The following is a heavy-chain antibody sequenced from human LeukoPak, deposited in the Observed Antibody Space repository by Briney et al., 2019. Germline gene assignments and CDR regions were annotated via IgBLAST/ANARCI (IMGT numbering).Heavy chain of an antibody. CDR1: GFTLSSYG. CDR3: AKAPVRGVISHLDY. Sequence: GGSLRLSRAASGFTLSSYGMHWVRQAPGKGLEWVAFIRYDGSNKYYAGSVKGRFTISRDNSENTLWLQMTSLRAEDTAVYYCAKAPVRGVISHLDYWGQGTLVTVSS. V-gene: IGHV3-30*02. D-gene: IGHD3-10*01. J-gene: IGHJ4*02. CDR2: IRYDGSNK.